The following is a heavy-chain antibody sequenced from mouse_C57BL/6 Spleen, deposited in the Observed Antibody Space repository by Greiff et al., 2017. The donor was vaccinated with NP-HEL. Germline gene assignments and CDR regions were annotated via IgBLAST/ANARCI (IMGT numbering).Heavy chain of an antibody. CDR3: AITRITTVVFDY. J-gene: IGHJ2*01. D-gene: IGHD1-1*01. CDR1: GYAFSSYW. CDR2: IYPGDGDT. Sequence: QVQLKESGAELVKPGASVKISCKASGYAFSSYWMNWVKQRPGKGLEWIGQIYPGDGDTNYNGKFKGKATLTADKSSSTAYMQLSSLTSEDSAVYFCAITRITTVVFDYWGQGTTLTVSS. V-gene: IGHV1-80*01.